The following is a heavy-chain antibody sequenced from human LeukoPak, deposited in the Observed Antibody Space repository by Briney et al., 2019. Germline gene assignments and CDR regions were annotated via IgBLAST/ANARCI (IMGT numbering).Heavy chain of an antibody. D-gene: IGHD3-10*01. CDR2: IAWNSGIT. Sequence: GGSLRLSCAASGFTFYDYTMQWVRQGPGKGLEWVSGIAWNSGITGYADSVKGPFTISRDNAKNSLSLQMNSLRAEDTAFYYCVKDIGGDVIPRRFDYWGQGPLVTVSP. CDR1: GFTFYDYT. J-gene: IGHJ4*02. V-gene: IGHV3-9*01. CDR3: VKDIGGDVIPRRFDY.